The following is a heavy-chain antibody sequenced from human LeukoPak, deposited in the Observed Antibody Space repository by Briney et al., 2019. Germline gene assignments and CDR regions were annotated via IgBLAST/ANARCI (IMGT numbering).Heavy chain of an antibody. V-gene: IGHV3-23*01. J-gene: IGHJ4*02. CDR2: ISGSGGST. D-gene: IGHD3-22*01. CDR1: GLTFSSYA. Sequence: GGSLRLSCAASGLTFSSYAMSWVRQAPGKGLEWVSAISGSGGSTYYADSVKGRFTISRDNSKNTLYLQMNSLRAEDTAVYYCAKDADSSGYYFPGYFDYWGQGTLVTVSS. CDR3: AKDADSSGYYFPGYFDY.